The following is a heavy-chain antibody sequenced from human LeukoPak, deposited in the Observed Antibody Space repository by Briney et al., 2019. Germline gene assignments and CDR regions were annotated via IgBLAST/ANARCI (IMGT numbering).Heavy chain of an antibody. CDR3: AKETLVVAALDY. CDR2: ISYDGSNK. Sequence: GGSLRLSCAASGFTFSSYGMHWVRQAPGKGLEWVTVISYDGSNKYYADSVKGRFTISRDNSKNTLYLQMNSLRAEDTAVYYCAKETLVVAALDYWGQGALVTVSS. CDR1: GFTFSSYG. D-gene: IGHD2-15*01. J-gene: IGHJ4*02. V-gene: IGHV3-30*18.